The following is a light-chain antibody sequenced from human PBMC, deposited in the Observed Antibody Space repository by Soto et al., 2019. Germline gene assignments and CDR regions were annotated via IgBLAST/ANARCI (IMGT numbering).Light chain of an antibody. CDR3: QHYYTYPWT. J-gene: IGKJ1*01. CDR1: QGISNY. Sequence: AIRMTQSPSSLSASTGDRVTSTCRASQGISNYLAWYQQRPGKAPRVLIHAASTLQGGVPSRFSGSVSGTYFTLTIAYLQSEDFATYYCQHYYTYPWTFGQGTRVEIK. CDR2: AAS. V-gene: IGKV1-8*01.